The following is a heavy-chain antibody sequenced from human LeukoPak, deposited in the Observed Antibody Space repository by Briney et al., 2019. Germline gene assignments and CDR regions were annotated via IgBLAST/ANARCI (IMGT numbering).Heavy chain of an antibody. CDR1: GYTFTSYG. J-gene: IGHJ5*02. D-gene: IGHD2/OR15-2a*01. V-gene: IGHV1-18*01. CDR3: TLQRISFLNYFDP. CDR2: ISAYNGNT. Sequence: GASVKVSCKASGYTFTSYGISWVRQAPGQGLEWMGWISAYNGNTNYAQKLQGRVTMTTDTSTSTAYMELSSLRSDDTAVYYCTLQRISFLNYFDPWGQGTLVTVSS.